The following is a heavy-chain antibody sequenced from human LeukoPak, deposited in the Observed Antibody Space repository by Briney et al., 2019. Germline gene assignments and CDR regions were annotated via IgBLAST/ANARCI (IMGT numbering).Heavy chain of an antibody. D-gene: IGHD3-16*02. CDR3: ARHVSDYVWGSYRYRYYFDY. CDR1: GGSISSYY. J-gene: IGHJ4*02. V-gene: IGHV4-59*08. Sequence: PSETLSLTCTGSGGSISSYYWSWIRQPPGKGLEWIGYIYYSGSTNYNPSLKSRVTISVDTSKNQFSLKLSSVTAADTAVYYCARHVSDYVWGSYRYRYYFDYWGQGTLVTVSS. CDR2: IYYSGST.